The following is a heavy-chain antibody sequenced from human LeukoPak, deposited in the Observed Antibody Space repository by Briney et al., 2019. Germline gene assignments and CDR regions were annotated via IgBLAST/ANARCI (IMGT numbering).Heavy chain of an antibody. CDR3: ARDGGFGVFHF. J-gene: IGHJ4*02. D-gene: IGHD3-16*01. V-gene: IGHV4-30-4*08. Sequence: PSETLSLTCSVSGGSLSSDDLFWSWLRQPPGRALEWIGYAHYSGTTQYNPSLKSRLVISVDTSKNQFSLRLNSVTAADTAVYFCARDGGFGVFHFWGQGILVTVSS. CDR2: AHYSGTT. CDR1: GGSLSSDDLF.